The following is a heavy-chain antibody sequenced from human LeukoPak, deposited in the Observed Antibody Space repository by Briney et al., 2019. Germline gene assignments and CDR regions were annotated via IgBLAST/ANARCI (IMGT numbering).Heavy chain of an antibody. CDR3: ARDFTTMVRGVIITTYYFDY. D-gene: IGHD3-10*01. CDR1: GFTFSSHW. Sequence: GGSLRLSCAASGFTFSSHWMSWVRQAPGKGLEWVANIKKDGSEKYYVDAVKGRFTISRDNAKTSLYLQMNSLRDEDTDVYYCARDFTTMVRGVIITTYYFDYWGQGTLVTVSS. CDR2: IKKDGSEK. J-gene: IGHJ4*02. V-gene: IGHV3-7*03.